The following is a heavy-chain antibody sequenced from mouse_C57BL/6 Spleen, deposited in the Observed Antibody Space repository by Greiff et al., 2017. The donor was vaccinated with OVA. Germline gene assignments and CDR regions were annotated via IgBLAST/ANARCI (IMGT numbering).Heavy chain of an antibody. CDR2: IYPGAGDT. Sequence: QVQLKQSGAELVKPGASVKISCKASGYAFSSYWMNWVKQRPGKGLEWIGQIYPGAGDTNYNGKFKGKATLTADKYTSPAYMQLSSLTSEDSAVYFCARWGDYEPGLVAWFAYWGQGTLVTVSA. CDR1: GYAFSSYW. D-gene: IGHD2-4*01. CDR3: ARWGDYEPGLVAWFAY. V-gene: IGHV1-80*01. J-gene: IGHJ3*01.